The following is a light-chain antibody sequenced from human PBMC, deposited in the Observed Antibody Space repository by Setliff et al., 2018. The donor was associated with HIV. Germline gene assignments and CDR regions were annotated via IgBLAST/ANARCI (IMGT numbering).Light chain of an antibody. CDR3: SSYSTTSTLI. J-gene: IGLJ2*01. CDR2: EVT. CDR1: SSDVGSYNR. Sequence: QSALTQPASVSGSPGQSVTISCTGPSSDVGSYNRVSWYQQPPGTAPKLIIYEVTNRPSGVPDRFSGSKSGNTASLTISGLQAEDEALYYCSSYSTTSTLIFGGGTKVTVL. V-gene: IGLV2-18*02.